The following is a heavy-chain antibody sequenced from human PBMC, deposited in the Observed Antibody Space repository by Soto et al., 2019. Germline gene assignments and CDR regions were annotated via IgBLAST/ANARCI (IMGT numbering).Heavy chain of an antibody. CDR3: ARDVRSVVRGVIGNYFDY. CDR2: ISYDGSNK. D-gene: IGHD3-10*01. V-gene: IGHV3-30-3*01. Sequence: GVSLRLSCAASGFTFSSYAMHWVRQAPGKGLEWVAVISYDGSNKYYADSVKGRFTISRDNSKNTLYLQMNSLRAEDTAVYYCARDVRSVVRGVIGNYFDYWGQGTLVTVSS. J-gene: IGHJ4*02. CDR1: GFTFSSYA.